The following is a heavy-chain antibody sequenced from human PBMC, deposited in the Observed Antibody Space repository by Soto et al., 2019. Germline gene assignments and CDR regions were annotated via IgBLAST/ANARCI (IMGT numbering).Heavy chain of an antibody. V-gene: IGHV4-61*01. D-gene: IGHD1-26*01. CDR1: GGSVSSGSYY. J-gene: IGHJ4*02. Sequence: PSETLSLTCTVSGGSVSSGSYYWSWIRQPPGKGLEWIGYIYYSGSTNYNPSLKSRVTISVDTSKNQFSLKLSSVSAADTAVYYCARVNKWEPQAYDYWGQGTLVTVSS. CDR2: IYYSGST. CDR3: ARVNKWEPQAYDY.